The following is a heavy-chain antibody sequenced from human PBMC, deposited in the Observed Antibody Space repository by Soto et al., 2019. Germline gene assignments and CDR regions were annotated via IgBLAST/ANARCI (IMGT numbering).Heavy chain of an antibody. CDR1: GGSFNNYC. Sequence: QVRLQQWGAGLVRPSETLSLTCAVYGGSFNNYCWSWIRQPPGKGLEWIGEVCPGGRTNYSPNLKREVRIAGEVSKHQFYLRLTSVTVADTAVYYCARGDYGQYDAYNWFDPWGQGNQVVVAS. J-gene: IGHJ5*02. V-gene: IGHV4-34*02. CDR3: ARGDYGQYDAYNWFDP. CDR2: VCPGGRT. D-gene: IGHD3-10*01.